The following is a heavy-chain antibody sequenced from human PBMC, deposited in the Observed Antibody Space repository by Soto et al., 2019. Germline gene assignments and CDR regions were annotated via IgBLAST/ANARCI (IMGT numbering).Heavy chain of an antibody. D-gene: IGHD3-10*01. J-gene: IGHJ4*02. V-gene: IGHV4-61*01. Sequence: SETLSLTCTVSGGSVSSGSYYWSWIRQPPGKGLEWIGYIYYSGSTNYNPSLKSRVTISVDTSKNQFSLKLSSETAADTAVYYCARDRDYLDYWGQGTLVTVSS. CDR2: IYYSGST. CDR1: GGSVSSGSYY. CDR3: ARDRDYLDY.